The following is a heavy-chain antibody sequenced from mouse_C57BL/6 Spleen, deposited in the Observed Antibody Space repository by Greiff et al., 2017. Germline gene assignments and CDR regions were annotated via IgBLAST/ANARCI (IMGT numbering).Heavy chain of an antibody. J-gene: IGHJ2*01. Sequence: EVMLLESGAGLAKPGGSLKLSCAASGFTFTSYGMSWVRQATGKGLEWVAYICSSSSTIYYREKVKGKFTLSGDNAKNTLCMELRSLTSEDTAMYFCARDEYGYYEGFDYWGQGTTLTVSS. V-gene: IGHV5-17*01. CDR1: GFTFTSYG. CDR3: ARDEYGYYEGFDY. CDR2: ICSSSSTI. D-gene: IGHD2-3*01.